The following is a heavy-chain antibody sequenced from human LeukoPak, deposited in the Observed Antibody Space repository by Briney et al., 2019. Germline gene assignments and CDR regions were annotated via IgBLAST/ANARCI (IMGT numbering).Heavy chain of an antibody. D-gene: IGHD6-19*01. V-gene: IGHV3-53*01. Sequence: GGSLRLSCTVSGFTVSSNSMSWVRQAPGKGLEWVSFIYSGGNTHYSDSVKGRFTISRDNSKNTLYLQMNSLRADDTAVYYCAKDLDGSGMYGGTDSWGQGTPVTVSS. CDR3: AKDLDGSGMYGGTDS. CDR2: IYSGGNT. CDR1: GFTVSSNS. J-gene: IGHJ4*02.